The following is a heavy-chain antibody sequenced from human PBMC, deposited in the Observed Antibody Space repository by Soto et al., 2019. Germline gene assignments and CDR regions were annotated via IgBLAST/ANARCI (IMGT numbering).Heavy chain of an antibody. Sequence: GGSLRLSCDASGFPFSSYGMHWVRQAPGKGLEWVAVISYDGSIKYYADSVKGRFTVSRDNSKNTLYLQMNTLRADDTAVYYCAKVAQGDPLISHYGMAVWGQGTTVTVSS. CDR2: ISYDGSIK. CDR3: AKVAQGDPLISHYGMAV. CDR1: GFPFSSYG. V-gene: IGHV3-30*18. D-gene: IGHD2-21*02. J-gene: IGHJ6*02.